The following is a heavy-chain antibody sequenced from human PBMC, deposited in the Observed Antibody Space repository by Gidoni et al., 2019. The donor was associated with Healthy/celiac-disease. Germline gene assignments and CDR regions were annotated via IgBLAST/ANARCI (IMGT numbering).Heavy chain of an antibody. CDR2: IYYSGST. CDR3: ARQTGTDYFDY. CDR1: GGSISSSSYY. V-gene: IGHV4-39*01. Sequence: QLQLQESGPGLVKPSETLSLTCTVSGGSISSSSYYWGWIRQPPGKGLEWIGSIYYSGSTYYNPSLKSRVTISVDTSKNQFSLKLSSVTAADTAVYYCARQTGTDYFDYWGQGTLVTVSS. J-gene: IGHJ4*02. D-gene: IGHD1-7*01.